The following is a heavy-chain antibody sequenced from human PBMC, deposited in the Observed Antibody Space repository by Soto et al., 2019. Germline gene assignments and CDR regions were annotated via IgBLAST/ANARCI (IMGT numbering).Heavy chain of an antibody. CDR2: INAGNGNT. J-gene: IGHJ4*02. V-gene: IGHV1-3*01. CDR1: GYTFTSYG. Sequence: ASVKVSCKASGYTFTSYGISWVRQAPGQGLEWMGWINAGNGNTKYSQKFQGRVTITRDTSASTAYMELSSLRSEDTAVYYCARGVAPYYFDYWGQGTLVTVSS. CDR3: ARGVAPYYFDY. D-gene: IGHD2-15*01.